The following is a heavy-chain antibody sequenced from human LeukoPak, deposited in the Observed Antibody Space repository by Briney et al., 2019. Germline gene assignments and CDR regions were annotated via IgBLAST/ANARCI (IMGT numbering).Heavy chain of an antibody. CDR1: GFTFDDYA. D-gene: IGHD6-19*01. CDR2: ISWNSGSI. Sequence: PGRSLRLSCAASGFTFDDYAMHWARQAPGKGLEWVSGISWNSGSIGYADSVKGRFTISRDNAKNSLYLQMNSLRAEDTALYYCARAYSSGWYYAFDIWGQGTMVTVSS. V-gene: IGHV3-9*01. CDR3: ARAYSSGWYYAFDI. J-gene: IGHJ3*02.